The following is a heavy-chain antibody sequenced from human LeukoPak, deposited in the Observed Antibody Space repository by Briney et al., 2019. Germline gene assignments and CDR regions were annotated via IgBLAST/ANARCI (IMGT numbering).Heavy chain of an antibody. CDR1: RFTFSSYA. D-gene: IGHD2-15*01. CDR3: AKDRAVVEFNWFDP. V-gene: IGHV3-23*01. CDR2: ISGSGGST. J-gene: IGHJ5*02. Sequence: GGSLRLSCAASRFTFSSYAMSWVRQAPGKGLEWVSAISGSGGSTYYADSVKGRFTISRDNSKNTLYLQMNSLRAEDTAVYYCAKDRAVVEFNWFDPWGQGTLVTVSS.